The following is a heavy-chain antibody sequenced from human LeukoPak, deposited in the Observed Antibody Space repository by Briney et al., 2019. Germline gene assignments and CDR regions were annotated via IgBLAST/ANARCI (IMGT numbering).Heavy chain of an antibody. CDR1: GYTFTSYD. Sequence: ASVKVSCKASGYTFTSYDINWVRQATGQGLEWMGWTNPNSGNTGYAQKFQGRVTMTRNTSISTAYMELSSLRSEDTAVYYRARVRSISYGMDVWGQGTTVTVSS. CDR2: TNPNSGNT. CDR3: ARVRSISYGMDV. D-gene: IGHD6-6*01. J-gene: IGHJ6*02. V-gene: IGHV1-8*01.